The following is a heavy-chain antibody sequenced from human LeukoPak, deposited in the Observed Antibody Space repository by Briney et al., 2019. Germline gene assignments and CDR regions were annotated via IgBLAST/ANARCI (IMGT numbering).Heavy chain of an antibody. CDR1: GGSISDYY. CDR3: ARHNDYYGSGRLYDAFDI. V-gene: IGHV4-59*08. D-gene: IGHD3-10*01. J-gene: IGHJ3*02. Sequence: SETLSLTCTVSGGSISDYYWSWIRQPPGEGLEWIGYIHYSGSTNNNPSLKSRVTISVDTSKNQFSLKLSSVTAADTAVYYCARHNDYYGSGRLYDAFDIWGQGTMVTVSS. CDR2: IHYSGST.